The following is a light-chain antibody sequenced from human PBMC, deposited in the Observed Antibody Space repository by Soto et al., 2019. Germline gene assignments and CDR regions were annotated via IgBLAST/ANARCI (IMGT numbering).Light chain of an antibody. Sequence: QAVVTQSSSAFASLGSSVKLTCTLSSGHSSYIIAWHQQQPGKAPRYLMKLEGSGSYNKGSGVPDCFSGSSSGADRYLTISNLQSEDEADYYCETWDSNTPYVFGTGTQLTVL. CDR1: SGHSSYI. V-gene: IGLV4-60*03. J-gene: IGLJ1*01. CDR2: LEGSGSY. CDR3: ETWDSNTPYV.